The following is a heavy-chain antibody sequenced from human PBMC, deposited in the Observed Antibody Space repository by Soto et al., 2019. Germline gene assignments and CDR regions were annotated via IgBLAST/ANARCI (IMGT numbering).Heavy chain of an antibody. Sequence: GGSLRLSCAASGFTFSSYSMNWVRQAPGKGLEWVSSISSSSSYIYYADSVKGRFTISRDNAKNSLYLQMNSLRAEDTAVYYCARDTHNIQLIDYWGQGTLVTVSS. CDR2: ISSSSSYI. CDR3: ARDTHNIQLIDY. CDR1: GFTFSSYS. J-gene: IGHJ4*02. D-gene: IGHD5-18*01. V-gene: IGHV3-21*01.